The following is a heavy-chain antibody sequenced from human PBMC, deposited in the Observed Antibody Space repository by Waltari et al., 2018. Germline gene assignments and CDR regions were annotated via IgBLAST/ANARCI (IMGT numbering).Heavy chain of an antibody. CDR2: IYHSGCT. Sequence: QVQLQESGPGLVKPSETLSLTCAVSGYSISSGYYWGWIRQPPGKGLEWIGSIYHSGCTYYNPSLKSRFTVSVDTSKNQFSLKLSSVTAADTAVYYCARDGVMITFGGVYDYWGQGTLVTVSS. D-gene: IGHD3-16*01. V-gene: IGHV4-38-2*02. CDR3: ARDGVMITFGGVYDY. J-gene: IGHJ4*02. CDR1: GYSISSGYY.